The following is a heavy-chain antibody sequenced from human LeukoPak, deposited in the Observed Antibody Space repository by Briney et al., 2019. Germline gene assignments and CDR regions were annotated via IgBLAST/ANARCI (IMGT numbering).Heavy chain of an antibody. Sequence: PGGSLRLSCAASGLTVSSNYMSWVRQPPGKGLEWVSVIYVGGHTHYSNSVKGRFTISRDSSKNTLYLEMNNLRAEDTAVYFCARGMTKVPTTVGLDVWGQGTTVTVSS. CDR2: IYVGGHT. CDR1: GLTVSSNY. V-gene: IGHV3-53*01. CDR3: ARGMTKVPTTVGLDV. D-gene: IGHD4-17*01. J-gene: IGHJ6*02.